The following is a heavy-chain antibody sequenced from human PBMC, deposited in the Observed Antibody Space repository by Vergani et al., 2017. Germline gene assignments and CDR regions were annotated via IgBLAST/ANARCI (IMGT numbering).Heavy chain of an antibody. CDR3: ARVSSGWSDY. CDR2: INAGNGNT. J-gene: IGHJ4*02. D-gene: IGHD6-19*01. CDR1: GHPFTIYS. V-gene: IGHV1-3*01. Sequence: QVQLVQSGAEVKKPGASVKVSCKASGHPFTIYSMHWVRQAPGQRLEWMGWINAGNGNTKYSQKFQGRVTITRDTSASTAYMELSSLRSEDTAVYYCARVSSGWSDYWGQGTLVTVSS.